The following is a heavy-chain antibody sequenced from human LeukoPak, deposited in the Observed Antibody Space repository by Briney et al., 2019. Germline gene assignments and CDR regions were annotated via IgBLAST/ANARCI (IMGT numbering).Heavy chain of an antibody. J-gene: IGHJ4*02. CDR1: GDSMSNYY. Sequence: PGTLSLTCTVSGDSMSNYYWSWIRRPPGKGLEWIGYIYYSGSTSYNPSLKSRVTISEDTSKNQFSLKLSSVTAADTAVYYCARSVVLYYFDYWGQGTLVTVSS. CDR3: ARSVVLYYFDY. D-gene: IGHD2-2*01. CDR2: IYYSGST. V-gene: IGHV4-59*01.